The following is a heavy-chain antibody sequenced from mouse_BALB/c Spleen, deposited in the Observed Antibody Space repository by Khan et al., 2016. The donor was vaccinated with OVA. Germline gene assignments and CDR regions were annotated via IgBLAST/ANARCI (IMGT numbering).Heavy chain of an antibody. CDR3: AKFTPDYYSMDY. Sequence: QVQLKQSGPGLVAPSQSLSITCTVPGLSLSSNGVSWVRQPPGKGLEWLGVIWGDGSTNYHSTLKSRLIISKDNSKSQVFLKLNSLQTDDTATYYCAKFTPDYYSMDYWGQGTSVTVSS. CDR2: IWGDGST. CDR1: GLSLSSNG. J-gene: IGHJ4*01. V-gene: IGHV2-3*01. D-gene: IGHD1-1*01.